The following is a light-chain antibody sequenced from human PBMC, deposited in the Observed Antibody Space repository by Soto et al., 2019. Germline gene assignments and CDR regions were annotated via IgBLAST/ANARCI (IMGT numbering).Light chain of an antibody. CDR2: DAS. J-gene: IGKJ1*01. CDR1: QSVSTT. V-gene: IGKV3-15*01. Sequence: EIVMTQSPATLSVSPGERATLSCRASQSVSTTLAWYQQKPGQAPRLLIYDASTRATGIPASFSGSGSGTEFNLTISSLQSEDFAVYYCHQYNNWPQTFGQGTKVEIK. CDR3: HQYNNWPQT.